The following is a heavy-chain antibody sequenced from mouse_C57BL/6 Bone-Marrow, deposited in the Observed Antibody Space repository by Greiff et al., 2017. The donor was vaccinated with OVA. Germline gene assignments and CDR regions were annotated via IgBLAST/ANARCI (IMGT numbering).Heavy chain of an antibody. CDR2: SRNKANDYTT. CDR1: GFTFSDFY. Sequence: EVQRVESGGGLVQSGRSLRLSCATSGFTFSDFYMAWVRQAPGKGLEWIAASRNKANDYTTEYSASVKGRFIVSRDTSQSILYLQMNALRAEDTAIYYCARDDYYWYFDVWGTGTTVTVSS. CDR3: ARDDYYWYFDV. V-gene: IGHV7-1*01. J-gene: IGHJ1*03.